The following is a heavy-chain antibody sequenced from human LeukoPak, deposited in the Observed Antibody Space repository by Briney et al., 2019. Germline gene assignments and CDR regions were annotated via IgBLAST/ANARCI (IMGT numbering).Heavy chain of an antibody. Sequence: GSLRLSCAASGFTFSSYSMNWVRQAPGKGLEWVSSISSSSSYIYYADSVKGRFTISRDNAKNSLYLQMNSLRAEDTAVYYCARGPLVLWFGESPYFDYWGQGTLVTVSS. CDR3: ARGPLVLWFGESPYFDY. J-gene: IGHJ4*02. V-gene: IGHV3-21*01. D-gene: IGHD3-10*01. CDR2: ISSSSSYI. CDR1: GFTFSSYS.